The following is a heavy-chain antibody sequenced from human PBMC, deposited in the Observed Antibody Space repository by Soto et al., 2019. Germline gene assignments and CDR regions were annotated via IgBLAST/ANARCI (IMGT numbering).Heavy chain of an antibody. V-gene: IGHV4-59*01. CDR1: GGSISSYY. D-gene: IGHD1-1*01. CDR3: ARFNLYFDL. J-gene: IGHJ2*01. Sequence: QVQLQESGPGLVKPSETLSLTCTVSGGSISSYYWSWIRQPPGKGLEWIGYIYYRGSTNYHPSLKSRVTSSVDASMDQFSLTLSSVSGADTVMYYSARFNLYFDLWGRGTLVTVSS. CDR2: IYYRGST.